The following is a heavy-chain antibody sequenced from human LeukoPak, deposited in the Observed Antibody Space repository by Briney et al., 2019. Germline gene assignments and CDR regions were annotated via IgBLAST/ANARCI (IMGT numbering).Heavy chain of an antibody. Sequence: SETLSLTCAVYGGSLSDYYWSWTRQPPGKGLEWIGEIHPSGSTNYNPSLKSRPTMSVDTSKNQFSLKLSSVTAADTAVYYCARGRDAYKGGNYWGQGTLVTVSS. CDR3: ARGRDAYKGGNY. CDR1: GGSLSDYY. J-gene: IGHJ4*02. CDR2: IHPSGST. V-gene: IGHV4-34*01. D-gene: IGHD5-24*01.